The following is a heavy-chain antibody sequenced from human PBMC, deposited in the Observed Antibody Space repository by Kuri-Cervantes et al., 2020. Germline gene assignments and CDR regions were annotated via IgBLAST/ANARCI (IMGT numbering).Heavy chain of an antibody. CDR1: GGSISSSNW. Sequence: SETLSLTCAVSGGSISSSNWWSWVRQPPGKGLEWIGEIYHSGSTNYNPSLKSRVSMSVDTSKDQFSLKLSSVTAVDTAVYYCARRFTGDRYFDLWGRGTLVTVSS. CDR3: ARRFTGDRYFDL. CDR2: IYHSGST. V-gene: IGHV4-4*02. D-gene: IGHD7-27*01. J-gene: IGHJ2*01.